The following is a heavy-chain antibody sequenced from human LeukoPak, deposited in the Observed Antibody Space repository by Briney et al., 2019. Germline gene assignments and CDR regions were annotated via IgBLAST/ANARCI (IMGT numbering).Heavy chain of an antibody. CDR3: AREFPDEEDGYNSFGY. D-gene: IGHD5-24*01. CDR1: GYTFTSYY. J-gene: IGHJ4*02. V-gene: IGHV1-46*01. CDR2: IVPSGGST. Sequence: KPGASVKVSCKASGYTFTSYYMRWVRQAPGQGLEWMGIIVPSGGSTSYAQKFQGRVTMTRDTSTSTVYMELNSLRSEDTAVYYCAREFPDEEDGYNSFGYWGQGTLVTVSS.